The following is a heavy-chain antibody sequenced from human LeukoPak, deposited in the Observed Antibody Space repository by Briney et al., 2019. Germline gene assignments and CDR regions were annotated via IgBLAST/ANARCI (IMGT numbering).Heavy chain of an antibody. CDR1: GFTFSSYA. V-gene: IGHV3-33*01. CDR2: IRYDGSDK. D-gene: IGHD3-10*01. J-gene: IGHJ6*02. CDR3: ARSVRLDDYGSGSSLDV. Sequence: PGRSLRLSCAASGFTFSSYAMHWVRQAPGKGLEWVAVIRYDGSDKYYADSVKGRFSISRDNSKNTLYLQMNSLRAEDTAVYYCARSVRLDDYGSGSSLDVWGQGTTVTVSS.